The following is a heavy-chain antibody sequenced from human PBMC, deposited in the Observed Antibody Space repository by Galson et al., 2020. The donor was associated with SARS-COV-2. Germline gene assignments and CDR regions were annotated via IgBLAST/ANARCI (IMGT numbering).Heavy chain of an antibody. V-gene: IGHV2-70*11. CDR3: ARMIAVAATFDY. Sequence: SDPTLVKPTQTLTLTCTFSGFSLSTSGMCVSWIRQPPGKALEWLARIDWDDDKYYSTSLKTRLTIYKDTSKNQVVLTMTNMDPVDTATYYCARMIAVAATFDYWGQGTLVTVSS. D-gene: IGHD6-19*01. CDR1: GFSLSTSGMC. J-gene: IGHJ4*02. CDR2: IDWDDDK.